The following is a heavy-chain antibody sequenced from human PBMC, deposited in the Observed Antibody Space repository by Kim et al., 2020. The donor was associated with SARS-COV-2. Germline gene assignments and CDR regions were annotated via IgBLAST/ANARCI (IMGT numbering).Heavy chain of an antibody. CDR2: INHSGST. J-gene: IGHJ4*02. CDR1: GGSFSGYY. Sequence: SETLSLTCAVYGGSFSGYYWSWIRQLPGKGLEWIGEINHSGSTNYNPSLKSRVTISVDTSKNQFSLKLSSVTAADTAVYYCARVSLVRGAPVDYWGQGTLVTVSS. V-gene: IGHV4-34*01. CDR3: ARVSLVRGAPVDY. D-gene: IGHD3-10*01.